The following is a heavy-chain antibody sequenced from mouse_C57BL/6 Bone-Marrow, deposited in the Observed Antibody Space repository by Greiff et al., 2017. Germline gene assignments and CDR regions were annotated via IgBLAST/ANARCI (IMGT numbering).Heavy chain of an antibody. V-gene: IGHV14-3*01. J-gene: IGHJ1*03. D-gene: IGHD1-1*01. CDR1: GFNIKNTY. Sequence: EVKLKQSVAELVRPGASVKLSCTASGFNIKNTYMHWVKQRPEQGLEWIGRIDPANGNTKYAPKFQGKATITADTSSNTAYLQLSSLTSEDTAIYYCAEVLRYPSYWYFDVWGTGTTVTVAS. CDR2: IDPANGNT. CDR3: AEVLRYPSYWYFDV.